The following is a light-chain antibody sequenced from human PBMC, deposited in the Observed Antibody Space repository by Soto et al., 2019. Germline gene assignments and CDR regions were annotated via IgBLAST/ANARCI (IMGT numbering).Light chain of an antibody. J-gene: IGLJ3*02. V-gene: IGLV2-23*01. Sequence: QSVLTQPASVSGSPGQSITISCTGTSSDVGSYKFVSWYQQHPGKAPKLMIYEGSKRPSGVSNRFSGSKSGNTASLTISGLQAEDEADYDCCSYAGDSAWVFGGGTKVTVL. CDR3: CSYAGDSAWV. CDR2: EGS. CDR1: SSDVGSYKF.